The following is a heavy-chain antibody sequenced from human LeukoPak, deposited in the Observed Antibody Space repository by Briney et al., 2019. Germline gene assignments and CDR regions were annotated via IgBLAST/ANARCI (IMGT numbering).Heavy chain of an antibody. D-gene: IGHD3-22*01. Sequence: ASVKVSCKASGYTFTSYDINWVRQAPGQGLEWMGWISAYNGNTNYAQKLQGRVTMTTDTSTSTAYMELRSLRSDDTAVYYCARDKSDSSGYYYLGYWGQGTLVTVSS. J-gene: IGHJ4*02. V-gene: IGHV1-18*01. CDR2: ISAYNGNT. CDR1: GYTFTSYD. CDR3: ARDKSDSSGYYYLGY.